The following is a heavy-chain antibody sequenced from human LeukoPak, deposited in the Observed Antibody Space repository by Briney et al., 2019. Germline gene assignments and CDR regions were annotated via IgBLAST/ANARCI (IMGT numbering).Heavy chain of an antibody. D-gene: IGHD6-19*01. CDR1: GYTFTSYD. J-gene: IGHJ4*02. V-gene: IGHV1-8*01. CDR2: MNPNSGNT. CDR3: ARGPYGAVAGTFGDLDY. Sequence: ASVKVSCKASGYTFTSYDINWVRQATGQGIEWMGWMNPNSGNTGYAQKFQGRVTMTRNTSISTAYMELSSLRSEDTAVYYCARGPYGAVAGTFGDLDYWGQGTLVTVSS.